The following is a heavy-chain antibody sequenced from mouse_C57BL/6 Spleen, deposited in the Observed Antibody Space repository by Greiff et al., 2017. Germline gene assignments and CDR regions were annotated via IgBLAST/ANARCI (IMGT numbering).Heavy chain of an antibody. CDR2: IHPNSGST. CDR3: ARGTVVANYAMGD. Sequence: QVQLQQPGAELVKPGASVKLSCKASGYTFTSYWMHWVKQRPGQGLEWIGMIHPNSGSTNYNEKFKSKATLTVDKSSSTAYMQLSSLTSEDSAVYYCARGTVVANYAMGDWGQGTTVTASS. CDR1: GYTFTSYW. V-gene: IGHV1-64*01. D-gene: IGHD1-1*01. J-gene: IGHJ4*01.